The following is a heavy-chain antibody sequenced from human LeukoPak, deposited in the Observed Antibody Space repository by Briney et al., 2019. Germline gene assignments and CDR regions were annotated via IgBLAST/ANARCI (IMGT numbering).Heavy chain of an antibody. J-gene: IGHJ4*02. CDR1: GYTFTSYY. Sequence: ASVKVSCKASGYTFTSYYMHWVRQAPGQGLEWMGIINSSGGSTSYAQKFQGRVTMTKDTSTSTAYMELSSLRSEDTAVYYCARRAQGVLDYWGQGTLVTVSS. CDR2: INSSGGST. D-gene: IGHD3-10*01. V-gene: IGHV1-46*01. CDR3: ARRAQGVLDY.